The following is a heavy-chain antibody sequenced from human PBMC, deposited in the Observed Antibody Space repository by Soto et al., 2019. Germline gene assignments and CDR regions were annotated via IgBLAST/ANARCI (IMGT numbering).Heavy chain of an antibody. V-gene: IGHV3-21*06. J-gene: IGHJ4*02. Sequence: EVHLVEAGGGLVKPGESLTLSCAASGFTFGSFTLNWVRQAPGKGLEWVSSISSSSAYIYYAESVKGRFTISRDNARSTLYLQMNSLRLDDMAVYFCARDGLTFGGDWGQGTLVAVSS. CDR1: GFTFGSFT. CDR3: ARDGLTFGGD. D-gene: IGHD3-16*01. CDR2: ISSSSAYI.